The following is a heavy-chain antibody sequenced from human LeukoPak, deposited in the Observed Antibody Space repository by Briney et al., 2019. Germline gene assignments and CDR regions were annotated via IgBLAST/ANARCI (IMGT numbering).Heavy chain of an antibody. V-gene: IGHV1-8*03. Sequence: ASVKVSCKASGYTFTSYDINWVRQATGQGLEWMGWMNPNSGNTGYAQKFQGRVTITRNTSISTAYMEPSSLRSEDTAVYYCARMYYDSSGYYDGAYYYYYMDVWGKGTTVTVSS. CDR1: GYTFTSYD. J-gene: IGHJ6*03. D-gene: IGHD3-22*01. CDR2: MNPNSGNT. CDR3: ARMYYDSSGYYDGAYYYYYMDV.